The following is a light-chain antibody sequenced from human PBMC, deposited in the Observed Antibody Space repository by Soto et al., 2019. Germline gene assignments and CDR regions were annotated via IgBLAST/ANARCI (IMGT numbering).Light chain of an antibody. Sequence: DIQMTQSPSSLSASVGDRVTITCRASQNIDSYLNWYQQKPGQSPRLLIYTASILQTGVPSGFSGSGSGTDFTLTIINLQAEDSATYYCQQTKSFPLTFGGGTKVEIK. V-gene: IGKV1-39*01. CDR1: QNIDSY. CDR3: QQTKSFPLT. J-gene: IGKJ4*01. CDR2: TAS.